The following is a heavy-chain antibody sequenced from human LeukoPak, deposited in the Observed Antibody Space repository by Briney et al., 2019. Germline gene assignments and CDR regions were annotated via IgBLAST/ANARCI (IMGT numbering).Heavy chain of an antibody. CDR3: ATVYGDYAAGAPFDY. CDR1: GYTFTSYY. J-gene: IGHJ4*02. D-gene: IGHD4-17*01. Sequence: GASVKVSCKASGYTFTSYYMHWVRQAPGQGLEWMGIINPSGGSTSYAQKFQGRVTMTEDTSTDTAYMELSSLRSEDTAVYYCATVYGDYAAGAPFDYWGQGTLVTVSS. CDR2: INPSGGST. V-gene: IGHV1-46*01.